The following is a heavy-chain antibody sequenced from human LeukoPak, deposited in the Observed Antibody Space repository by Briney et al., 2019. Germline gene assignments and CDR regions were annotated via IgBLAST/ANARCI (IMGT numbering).Heavy chain of an antibody. CDR2: TCSTRTYI. CDR1: GFTFSSYT. CDR3: AGGFGGYCSSTSCLVTIDY. D-gene: IGHD2-2*01. V-gene: IGHV3-21*01. J-gene: IGHJ4*02. Sequence: GGSLRLSCAASGFTFSSYTMNWVRQAPGKGPEWVSSTCSTRTYICYADSVKGRFTISRDNAKNSVYLQMDSLRAEDTAVYYCAGGFGGYCSSTSCLVTIDYWGQGIPVTVSS.